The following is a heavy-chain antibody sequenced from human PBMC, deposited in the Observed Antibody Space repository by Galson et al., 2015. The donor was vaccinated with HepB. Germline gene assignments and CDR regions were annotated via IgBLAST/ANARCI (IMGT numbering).Heavy chain of an antibody. V-gene: IGHV4-34*01. CDR1: GGSFSGYY. Sequence: ETLSLTCAVYGGSFSGYYWSWIRQPPGKGLEWIGEINHSGSTNYNPSLKSRVTISVDTSKNQFSLKLSSVTAADTAVYYCARGYCSSTSCYIAWYFDLWGQGTLVTVSS. J-gene: IGHJ2*01. CDR3: ARGYCSSTSCYIAWYFDL. CDR2: INHSGST. D-gene: IGHD2-2*02.